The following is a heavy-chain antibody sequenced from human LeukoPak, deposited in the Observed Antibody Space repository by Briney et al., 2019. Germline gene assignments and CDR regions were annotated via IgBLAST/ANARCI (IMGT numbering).Heavy chain of an antibody. J-gene: IGHJ4*02. D-gene: IGHD1-1*01. Sequence: GASVKVSCKASGYTFTSYYMHWVRQAPGQGREWMGIINPSGGSTHYAQKFQGRVTMTGDTSTSTVYMELSRLGSEDTAVYYCTRRLEAFDYWGQGTLVTVSS. CDR3: TRRLEAFDY. CDR1: GYTFTSYY. CDR2: INPSGGST. V-gene: IGHV1-46*01.